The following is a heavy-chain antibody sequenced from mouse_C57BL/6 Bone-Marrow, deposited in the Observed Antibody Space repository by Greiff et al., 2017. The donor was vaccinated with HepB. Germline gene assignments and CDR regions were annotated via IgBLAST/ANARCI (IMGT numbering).Heavy chain of an antibody. CDR1: GFTFSSYG. CDR3: ARAVVAPRYFDY. CDR2: ISSGGSYT. Sequence: EVKLVESGGDLVKPGGSLKLSCAASGFTFSSYGMSWVRQTPDKRLEWVATISSGGSYTYYPDSVKGRFTISRDNAKNTLYLQMSSLKSEDTAMYYCARAVVAPRYFDYWGQGTTLTVSS. J-gene: IGHJ2*01. V-gene: IGHV5-6*01. D-gene: IGHD1-1*01.